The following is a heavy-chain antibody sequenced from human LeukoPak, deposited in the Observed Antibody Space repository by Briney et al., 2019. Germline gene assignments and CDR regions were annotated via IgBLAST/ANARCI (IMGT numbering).Heavy chain of an antibody. CDR3: ATDFYDACGH. CDR1: GFTFSNTW. CDR2: IQSSTNGGTV. D-gene: IGHD5/OR15-5a*01. V-gene: IGHV3-15*01. J-gene: IGHJ4*02. Sequence: KAGGSLRLSCAASGFTFSNTWMTWVRQAPGKGLEWIGRIQSSTNGGTVDYAAPVKGRFTISRDDSKNTLYLQMNSLTTEDTAFYYCATDFYDACGHWGQGTLVTVSS.